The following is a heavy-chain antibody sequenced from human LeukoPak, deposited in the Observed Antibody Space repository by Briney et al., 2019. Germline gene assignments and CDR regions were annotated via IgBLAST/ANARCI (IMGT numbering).Heavy chain of an antibody. J-gene: IGHJ4*02. CDR3: AKSDYYDSSGYNL. CDR1: GFTFSSYA. Sequence: GGSLRLSCAASGFTFSSYAMSWVRQAPGKGLEWVSAISGGGGSTYYADSVKGRFTISRDNSKNTLYLQMNSLRAEDTAVYYCAKSDYYDSSGYNLWGQGTLVTVSS. CDR2: ISGGGGST. D-gene: IGHD3-22*01. V-gene: IGHV3-23*01.